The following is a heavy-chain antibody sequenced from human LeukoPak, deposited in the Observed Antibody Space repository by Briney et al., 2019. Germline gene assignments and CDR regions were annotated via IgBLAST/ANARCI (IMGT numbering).Heavy chain of an antibody. J-gene: IGHJ3*01. Sequence: GGSLRLSCAASEFTVSSNSMSWVRQAPGKGLEWVSGVYSGGSTFYADSVKGRFIISRDSSKNTPYLQMNTLRAEDTAVYYCAGGHSSGSYFNAYHLWGQGTMVTVSS. CDR3: AGGHSSGSYFNAYHL. V-gene: IGHV3-53*01. D-gene: IGHD3-22*01. CDR2: VYSGGST. CDR1: EFTVSSNS.